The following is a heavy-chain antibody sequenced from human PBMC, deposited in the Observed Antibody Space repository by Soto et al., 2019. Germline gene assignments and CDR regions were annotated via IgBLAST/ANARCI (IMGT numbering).Heavy chain of an antibody. CDR1: GYTFTGYY. V-gene: IGHV1-18*04. J-gene: IGHJ3*02. Sequence: ASVKVSCKASGYTFTGYYMHWVRQAPGQGLEWMGWISAYNGNTNYAQKLQGRVTMTTDTSTSTAYMELRSLRSDDTAVYYCARVGPVAGTDDAFDIWGQGTMVTV. CDR2: ISAYNGNT. CDR3: ARVGPVAGTDDAFDI. D-gene: IGHD6-19*01.